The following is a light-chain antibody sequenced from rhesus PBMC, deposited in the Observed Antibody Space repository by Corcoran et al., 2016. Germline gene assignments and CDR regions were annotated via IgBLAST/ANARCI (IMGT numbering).Light chain of an antibody. CDR1: QAISIW. Sequence: DIQMTQSPSSLSASVGDRVTITCRASQAISIWLAWYQQKPGKAPKLLIYKASALESGVPSRFSGSGSGTEFTITIGNLQPEDFATYYCQQHDSAPRTFGQGTKVEIK. J-gene: IGKJ1*01. CDR2: KAS. CDR3: QQHDSAPRT. V-gene: IGKV1S6*01.